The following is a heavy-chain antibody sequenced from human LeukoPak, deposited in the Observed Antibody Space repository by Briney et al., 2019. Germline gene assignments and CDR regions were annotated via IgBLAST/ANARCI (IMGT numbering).Heavy chain of an antibody. CDR3: TRRGHAAVATQKDDALDI. V-gene: IGHV3-21*01. J-gene: IGHJ3*02. Sequence: GGSLRLSCAASGFTFSSYNMNWVRHGPGKGLEWVSSISSSGTYIYYADSVKGRFTISRDNAKNSVYLQMNSLRAEDTAIYYCTRRGHAAVATQKDDALDIWGQGTMVTVSS. D-gene: IGHD6-13*01. CDR1: GFTFSSYN. CDR2: ISSSGTYI.